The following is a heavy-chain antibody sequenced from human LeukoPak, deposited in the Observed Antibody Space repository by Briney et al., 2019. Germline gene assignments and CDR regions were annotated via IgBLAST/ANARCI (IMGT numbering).Heavy chain of an antibody. CDR2: IYYSGST. Sequence: SETLSLTCTVSGGSISSYYWSWLRQPPGKGLEWIGYIYYSGSTNYNPSLKSRVTISVDTSKNQFSLKLSSVTAADTAVYYCARVYCSSTSCYPNYYYYYGMDVWGQGTTVTVSS. D-gene: IGHD2-2*01. J-gene: IGHJ6*02. V-gene: IGHV4-59*01. CDR3: ARVYCSSTSCYPNYYYYYGMDV. CDR1: GGSISSYY.